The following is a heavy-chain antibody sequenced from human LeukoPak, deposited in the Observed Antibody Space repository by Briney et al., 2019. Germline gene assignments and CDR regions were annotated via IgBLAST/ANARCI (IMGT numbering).Heavy chain of an antibody. CDR1: GFTFSTYD. CDR3: ARVYSANGYGSGYYDY. D-gene: IGHD3-10*01. J-gene: IGHJ4*02. CDR2: ITSTSNHI. Sequence: PGESLRLSCVASGFTFSTYDMNWVRQAPGKGLEWVSAITSTSNHINYADSVKGRCTISRDSAKNSLYLQMNSLRAEDTAVYYCARVYSANGYGSGYYDYWGQGTLVTVSS. V-gene: IGHV3-21*01.